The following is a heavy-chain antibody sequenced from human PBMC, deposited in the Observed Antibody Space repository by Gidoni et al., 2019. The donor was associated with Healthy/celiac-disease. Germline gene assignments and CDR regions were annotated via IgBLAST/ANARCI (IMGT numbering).Heavy chain of an antibody. CDR3: ARDDHYDILTGYPRGGMDV. D-gene: IGHD3-9*01. CDR2: ISAYNGNT. V-gene: IGHV1-18*01. Sequence: QVQLVQSGAEVKKPGASVKVSCKASGYTFTSYGISWVRQAPGQGLEWMGWISAYNGNTNYAQKLQGRVTMTTDTSTSTAYMELRSLRSDDTAVYYCARDDHYDILTGYPRGGMDVWGQGTKVTVSS. J-gene: IGHJ6*02. CDR1: GYTFTSYG.